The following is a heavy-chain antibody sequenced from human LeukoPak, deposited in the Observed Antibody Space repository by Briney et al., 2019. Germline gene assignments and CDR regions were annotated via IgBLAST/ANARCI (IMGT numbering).Heavy chain of an antibody. J-gene: IGHJ4*02. CDR2: INTNTGNP. CDR3: ARAYHENCSGGSCYSDFDY. D-gene: IGHD2-15*01. CDR1: GYTFTSYA. V-gene: IGHV7-4-1*02. Sequence: GASVTVSCKASGYTFTSYAMNWVRQAPGQGLEWMGWINTNTGNPTYAQGFTGRFVFSLDTSVSTAYLQISSLKAEDTAVYYCARAYHENCSGGSCYSDFDYWGQGTLVTVCS.